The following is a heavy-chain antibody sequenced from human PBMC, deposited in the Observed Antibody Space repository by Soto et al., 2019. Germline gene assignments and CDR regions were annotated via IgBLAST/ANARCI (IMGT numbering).Heavy chain of an antibody. J-gene: IGHJ6*02. CDR2: LSAYNVNT. CDR1: GYTFTSYG. V-gene: IGHV1-18*01. D-gene: IGHD6-19*01. Sequence: QVQLVQSGAEVKKPGASVKVSCKASGYTFTSYGFSWVRQAPGQGLEWMGWLSAYNVNTNYAQKLQRRVTMTTDTSTSTSYMELRSLRSDDTAVYYCARDIGLAGKYYYYYYGMDVWCQGTTVTVS. CDR3: ARDIGLAGKYYYYYYGMDV.